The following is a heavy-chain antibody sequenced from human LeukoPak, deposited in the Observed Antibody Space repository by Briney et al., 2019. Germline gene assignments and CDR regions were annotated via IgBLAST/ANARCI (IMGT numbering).Heavy chain of an antibody. CDR1: GYSFTSYW. D-gene: IGHD2-15*01. CDR2: IYPGDSDT. Sequence: GESLKISCKGSGYSFTSYWIGWVRQMPGKGLEWMGIIYPGDSDTRYSPSFQGQVTISADKSISTAYLQWSSLKASDTATYYCARSRYCSGGSCYWYYFDYWGQGTLVTVSS. J-gene: IGHJ4*02. V-gene: IGHV5-51*01. CDR3: ARSRYCSGGSCYWYYFDY.